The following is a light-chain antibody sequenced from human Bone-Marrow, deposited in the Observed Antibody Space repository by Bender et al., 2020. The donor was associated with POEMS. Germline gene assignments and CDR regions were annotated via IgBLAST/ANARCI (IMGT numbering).Light chain of an antibody. Sequence: QSALTQPPSASGSPGQSVTISCTGTSGDVGGYDSVSWYQHHPGKAPKLMLYEVSNRPSGISNRFSGSKSGDTASLTISGLQAEDEADYYCGSYTRNTKYVFGSGTKVTVL. J-gene: IGLJ1*01. CDR3: GSYTRNTKYV. CDR2: EVS. CDR1: SGDVGGYDS. V-gene: IGLV2-14*01.